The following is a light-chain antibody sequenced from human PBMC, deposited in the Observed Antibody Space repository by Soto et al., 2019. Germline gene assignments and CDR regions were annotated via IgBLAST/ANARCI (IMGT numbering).Light chain of an antibody. CDR3: QQYGSSPWS. Sequence: EIVLTQSPGTLSLSPGERATLSCRASQSVSSSYLVWHQQKPGQAPRLLIYAASRRATGIPDRFCGSGSGTDFTLTISRLEPEDFAVYYCQQYGSSPWSFGQGTKVDIK. CDR1: QSVSSSY. CDR2: AAS. V-gene: IGKV3-20*01. J-gene: IGKJ1*01.